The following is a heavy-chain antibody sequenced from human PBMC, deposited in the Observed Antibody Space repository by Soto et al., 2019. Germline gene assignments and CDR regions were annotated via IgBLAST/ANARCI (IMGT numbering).Heavy chain of an antibody. J-gene: IGHJ4*02. CDR2: IYYSGNT. V-gene: IGHV4-39*07. CDR1: GGSISSSSHH. Sequence: SETLSLTCTVSGGSISSSSHHWAWIRQPPGKGLEWIGSIYYSGNTYHNPSLKSRVTISVDTSKNQFSLKLSSVTAADTAVYYCARPDYRDYVMFRFWGQGALVTVSS. D-gene: IGHD4-17*01. CDR3: ARPDYRDYVMFRF.